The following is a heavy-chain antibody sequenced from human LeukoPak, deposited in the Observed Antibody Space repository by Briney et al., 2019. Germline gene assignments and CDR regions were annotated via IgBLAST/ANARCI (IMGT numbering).Heavy chain of an antibody. V-gene: IGHV1-69*13. J-gene: IGHJ4*02. Sequence: SVKVSCKASGGTFSSYAISWVRQAPGQGLEWMGGIIPIFGTANYAQKFQGRVTITADESTSTAYLQWSSLKASDTAMYYCASLDPFKEVVIAPRPWRLEWGQGTLVTVSS. CDR2: IIPIFGTA. CDR3: ASLDPFKEVVIAPRPWRLE. D-gene: IGHD2-21*01. CDR1: GGTFSSYA.